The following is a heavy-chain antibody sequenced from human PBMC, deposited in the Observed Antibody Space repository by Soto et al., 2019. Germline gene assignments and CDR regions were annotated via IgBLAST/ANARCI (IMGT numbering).Heavy chain of an antibody. CDR2: ISAYNGNT. Sequence: ASVKVSCKASGYTFTSYGISWVRQAPGQGLEWMGWISAYNGNTNYAQKLQGRVTMTTDTSTSTAYMELRSLRFDDTAVYYCARDWGKHDYGGNYYYYGMDVWGQGTTVTVSS. CDR3: ARDWGKHDYGGNYYYYGMDV. D-gene: IGHD4-17*01. CDR1: GYTFTSYG. V-gene: IGHV1-18*01. J-gene: IGHJ6*02.